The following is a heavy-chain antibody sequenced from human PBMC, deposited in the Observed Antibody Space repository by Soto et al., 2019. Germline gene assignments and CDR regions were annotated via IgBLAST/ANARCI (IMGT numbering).Heavy chain of an antibody. CDR2: ISYDGRNK. CDR3: AKDRTTGTEQY. CDR1: GFSFSSYG. V-gene: IGHV3-30*18. D-gene: IGHD1-1*01. Sequence: LGLSCAASGFSFSSYGMHWVRQARGKGLEGVAVISYDGRNKYYADSVKGRFTISRDNSKTTLYLQMNSLIDEDTAVYYCAKDRTTGTEQYWGQGTLVTVSS. J-gene: IGHJ4*02.